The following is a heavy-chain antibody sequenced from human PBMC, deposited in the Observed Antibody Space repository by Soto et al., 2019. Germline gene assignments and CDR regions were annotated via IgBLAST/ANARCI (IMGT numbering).Heavy chain of an antibody. CDR3: ARDSGCMRGVGSRCEPFDY. V-gene: IGHV3-7*01. Sequence: PGGSLRLSCAASGFTFSSYWMSWVRQAPGKGLEWVANIKQDGSEKYYVDSVKGRFTISRDNAKNSLYLQMNSLRAEDTAVYYWARDSGCMRGVGSRCEPFDYWGQGIRVTVSS. J-gene: IGHJ4*02. CDR2: IKQDGSEK. D-gene: IGHD3-10*01. CDR1: GFTFSSYW.